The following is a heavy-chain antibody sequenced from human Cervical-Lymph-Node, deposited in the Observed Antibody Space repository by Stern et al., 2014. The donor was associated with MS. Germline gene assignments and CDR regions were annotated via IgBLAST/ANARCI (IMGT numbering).Heavy chain of an antibody. CDR2: IYYSGST. CDR1: GGSIFSYY. CDR3: ARGNYYHGMDV. V-gene: IGHV4-59*01. J-gene: IGHJ6*02. Sequence: VQLLESGPGLVKPSETLSLTCTVSGGSIFSYYWSWIRQPPGKGLEWIGYIYYSGSTNYNASLQSRVTISVDASKSELSLRLYSVTAADTAVYYCARGNYYHGMDVWGLGTTVTVS.